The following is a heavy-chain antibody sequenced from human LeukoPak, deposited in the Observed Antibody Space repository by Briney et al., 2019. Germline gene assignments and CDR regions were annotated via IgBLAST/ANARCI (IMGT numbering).Heavy chain of an antibody. V-gene: IGHV5-51*01. D-gene: IGHD1-7*01. Sequence: GESLKISCKGSGYSFTSYWIGWVRQMPGKGLEWMGIIYPGDSDTRYSPSFQGQVTISADKSISTAYLQWSSLKASDTAMYYCARLNHNWNYVPYSWFDPWGQGTLVTVSS. CDR3: ARLNHNWNYVPYSWFDP. CDR1: GYSFTSYW. J-gene: IGHJ5*02. CDR2: IYPGDSDT.